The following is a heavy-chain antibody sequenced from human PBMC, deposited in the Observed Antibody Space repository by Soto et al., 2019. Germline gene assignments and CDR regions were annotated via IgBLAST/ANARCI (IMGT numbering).Heavy chain of an antibody. V-gene: IGHV1-69*13. CDR2: IIPIFGTA. CDR1: GGTFSSYA. Sequence: PGPSVKVSCKASGGTFSSYAISWVRQAPGQGLEWMGGIIPIFGTANYAQKFQGRVTITADESTSTAYMELSSLRSEDTAVYYCARGGRLLEWDSSLYNWFDPWGQGTMVTVSS. J-gene: IGHJ5*02. D-gene: IGHD3-3*01. CDR3: ARGGRLLEWDSSLYNWFDP.